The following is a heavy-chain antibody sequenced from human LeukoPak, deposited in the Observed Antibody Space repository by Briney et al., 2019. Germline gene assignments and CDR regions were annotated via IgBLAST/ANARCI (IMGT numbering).Heavy chain of an antibody. CDR3: AKDRGSSWSLDY. J-gene: IGHJ4*02. CDR2: ISYDGSNK. CDR1: GFTFRRNG. V-gene: IGHV3-30*18. D-gene: IGHD6-13*01. Sequence: GGSLRLSCAASGFTFRRNGMHWVRQAPGKGLEWVAVISYDGSNKYYADSVKGRFTISRDNSKNTLYLQMNSLRDEDTAVYYCAKDRGSSWSLDYWGQGTLVTVSS.